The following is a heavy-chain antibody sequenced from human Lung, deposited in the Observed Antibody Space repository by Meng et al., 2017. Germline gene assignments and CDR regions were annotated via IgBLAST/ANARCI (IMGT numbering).Heavy chain of an antibody. CDR2: IKSKPDGETI. CDR1: GFTFSNAY. J-gene: IGHJ4*02. D-gene: IGHD5-12*01. V-gene: IGHV3-15*01. Sequence: ELRLVGAGGGLVRPGGSLRLSCEGSGFTFSNAYMTWVRQVPGKRLEWVGRIKSKPDGETIDYAAPVKGRFTISRDDSKNTVYLQMNSLKTEDTAVYYCSGHIDYWGQGTLVTVSS. CDR3: SGHIDY.